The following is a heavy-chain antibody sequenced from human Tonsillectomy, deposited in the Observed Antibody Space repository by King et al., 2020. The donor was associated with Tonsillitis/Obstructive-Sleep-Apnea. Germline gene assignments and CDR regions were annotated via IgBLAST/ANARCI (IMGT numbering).Heavy chain of an antibody. CDR3: ARAEYSYHPDY. J-gene: IGHJ4*02. Sequence: VQLVESGGGLVKPGGSLRLSCAASGFTFSDYYMSWIRQAPGKGLEWVSYISSSSSYTNYADSVKGRFTISRDNAKNSLYLQMNSLRAEDTAVYYCARAEYSYHPDYWGQGTLVTVSS. CDR1: GFTFSDYY. D-gene: IGHD5-18*01. CDR2: ISSSSSYT. V-gene: IGHV3-11*06.